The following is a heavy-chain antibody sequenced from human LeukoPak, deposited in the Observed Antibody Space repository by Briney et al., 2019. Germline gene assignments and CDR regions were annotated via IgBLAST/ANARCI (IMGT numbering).Heavy chain of an antibody. J-gene: IGHJ4*02. V-gene: IGHV1-69*13. Sequence: SVKVSRKASGGTFSSYAISWVRQAPGQGLEWMGGIIPIFGTANYAQKFQGRVTITADESTSTAYMELSSLRSEDTAVYYCATAPYYYDSSGYYYVSSFDYWGQGTLVTVSS. CDR2: IIPIFGTA. CDR3: ATAPYYYDSSGYYYVSSFDY. CDR1: GGTFSSYA. D-gene: IGHD3-22*01.